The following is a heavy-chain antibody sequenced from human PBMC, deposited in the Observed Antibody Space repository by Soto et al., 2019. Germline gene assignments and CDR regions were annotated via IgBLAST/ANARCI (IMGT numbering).Heavy chain of an antibody. CDR3: ARSRVLASTATEPFDY. Sequence: EAQLLESGGGLVQPGGSLVLSCAASGFTFSSYAMSWVRQAPGKGLEWVSSISGGGNDAFYAVSVKGRFTISRDNSRKTLYLHMSSLRADDTAISYCARSRVLASTATEPFDYWGKGDLVTVSS. CDR1: GFTFSSYA. D-gene: IGHD3-3*02. J-gene: IGHJ4*02. CDR2: ISGGGNDA. V-gene: IGHV3-23*01.